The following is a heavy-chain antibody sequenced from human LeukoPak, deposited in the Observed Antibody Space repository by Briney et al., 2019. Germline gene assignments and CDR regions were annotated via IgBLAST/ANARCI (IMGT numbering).Heavy chain of an antibody. CDR3: ARGPYSSDAGY. CDR1: GGSFTGTLSRYY. CDR2: INHTGHT. D-gene: IGHD6-25*01. V-gene: IGHV4-34*01. Sequence: SETLSPTCAVYGGSFTGTLSRYYWSWIRQPPGKGLEWIGEINHTGHTNYNPSLQSRVTISVDTSKNQFYLKLSSVTAADTAVYYCARGPYSSDAGYWGQGTLVTVSS. J-gene: IGHJ4*02.